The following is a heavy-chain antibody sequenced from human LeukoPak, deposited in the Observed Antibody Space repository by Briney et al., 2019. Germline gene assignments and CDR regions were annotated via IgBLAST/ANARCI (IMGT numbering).Heavy chain of an antibody. Sequence: PGGSLRLSCAASGFTFSSYEMNWVRQAPGKGLEWVSYISSSGSTIYYADSVKGRFTISRDNAKNSLYLQMNSLRAEDTAVYYCARGVVVTAPWDAFDIWGQGTMVTVSS. CDR3: ARGVVVTAPWDAFDI. CDR1: GFTFSSYE. J-gene: IGHJ3*02. V-gene: IGHV3-48*03. CDR2: ISSSGSTI. D-gene: IGHD2-21*02.